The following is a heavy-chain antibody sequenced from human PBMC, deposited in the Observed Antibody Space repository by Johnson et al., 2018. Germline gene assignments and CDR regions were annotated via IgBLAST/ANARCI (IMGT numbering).Heavy chain of an antibody. J-gene: IGHJ5*02. CDR1: GFTLGAFY. V-gene: IGHV3-11*01. CDR2: ISGSGDRI. CDR3: GRDWRNGGADQ. D-gene: IGHD3-10*01. Sequence: QVQLQESGGGLVQPGGSRRLSCAASGFTLGAFYVMWIRQAPGKGLEWLSYISGSGDRILYADSVRGRFITSRDNFKNSVYLQMNNLRVDDTAVYYCGRDWRNGGADQWGQGTLVTVSS.